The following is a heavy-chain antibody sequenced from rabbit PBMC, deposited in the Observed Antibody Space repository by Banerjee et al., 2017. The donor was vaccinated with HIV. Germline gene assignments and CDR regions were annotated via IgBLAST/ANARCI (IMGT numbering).Heavy chain of an antibody. V-gene: IGHV1S40*01. Sequence: QSLEESGGGLVQPEGSLTLTCTASGFSFSSGYDMCWVRQAPGKGLEWIGCIYTGSGSTYYASWAKGRFTISYTSSTTVTLQMTSLTAADTATYFCARDFAGYIGFGYYFNLWGQGTLVTVS. J-gene: IGHJ4*01. CDR1: GFSFSSGYD. CDR2: IYTGSGST. D-gene: IGHD7-1*01. CDR3: ARDFAGYIGFGYYFNL.